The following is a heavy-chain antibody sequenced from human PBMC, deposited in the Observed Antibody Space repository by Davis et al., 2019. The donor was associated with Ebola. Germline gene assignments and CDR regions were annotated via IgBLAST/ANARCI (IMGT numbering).Heavy chain of an antibody. V-gene: IGHV4-38-2*02. D-gene: IGHD3-22*01. CDR3: ARDSGRVGYYPSYYYYGMDV. CDR1: GYSISSGYY. J-gene: IGHJ6*02. Sequence: PGGSLRLSCTVSGYSISSGYYWGWIRQPPGKGLEWIGSIYHSGSTYYNPSLKSRVTISVDTSKNQFSLKLSSVTAADTAVYYCARDSGRVGYYPSYYYYGMDVWGQGTTVTVSS. CDR2: IYHSGST.